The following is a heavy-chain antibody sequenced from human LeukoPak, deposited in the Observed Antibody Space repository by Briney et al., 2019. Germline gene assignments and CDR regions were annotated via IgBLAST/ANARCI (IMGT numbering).Heavy chain of an antibody. V-gene: IGHV3-30-3*01. Sequence: PGGSLRLSCAASGFTFSSYAMHWVRQAPGKGLEWVAVISYDGSNKYYADSVKGRFTISRDNSKNTLYLQMNSLRAEDTAVYYCARDFAESGSYYRYEFDYWGQGTLVAVSS. CDR3: ARDFAESGSYYRYEFDY. J-gene: IGHJ4*02. CDR1: GFTFSSYA. CDR2: ISYDGSNK. D-gene: IGHD1-26*01.